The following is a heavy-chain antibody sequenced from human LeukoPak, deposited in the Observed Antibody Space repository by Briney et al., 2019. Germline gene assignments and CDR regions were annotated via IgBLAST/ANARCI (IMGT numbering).Heavy chain of an antibody. CDR1: GFTFSSYG. V-gene: IGHV3-30*02. CDR2: IRYDGSNK. Sequence: GGSLRLSCAASGFTFSSYGMHWVRQAPGKGLEWVAFIRYDGSNKYYADSVKGRFTISRDNSKNTLYLQMNSLRAEDTAVYYCAKDLRFGGPDAFDIWGQGTMVTVSS. CDR3: AKDLRFGGPDAFDI. J-gene: IGHJ3*02. D-gene: IGHD3-10*01.